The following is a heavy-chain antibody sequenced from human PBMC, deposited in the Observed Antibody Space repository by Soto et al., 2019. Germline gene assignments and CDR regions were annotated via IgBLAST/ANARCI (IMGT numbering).Heavy chain of an antibody. J-gene: IGHJ4*02. V-gene: IGHV3-23*01. CDR3: AKIAEAVAGTVYGY. Sequence: PGGSLRLSCAASGFTFSNYAMGWVRQAPGKGLAWVSSIGGSGGRPHYGDSVQGRSTISRDNSRNTLYLQMNSLRAEDTAVYYCAKIAEAVAGTVYGYWGRGALVTVSS. CDR2: IGGSGGRP. D-gene: IGHD6-19*01. CDR1: GFTFSNYA.